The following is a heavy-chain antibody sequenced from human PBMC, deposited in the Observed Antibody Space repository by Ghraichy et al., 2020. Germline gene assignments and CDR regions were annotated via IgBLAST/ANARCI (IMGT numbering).Heavy chain of an antibody. V-gene: IGHV3-48*01. J-gene: IGHJ5*02. CDR1: DFIFSTYN. D-gene: IGHD3-10*01. CDR3: ARGYVSGRNWFDP. Sequence: GGSLRLSCAASDFIFSTYNMNWVRQAPGRGLEWVSYISSSSETIHYADSVKGRFTVSRDNAKSSLYLQMNSLRVEDTAVYYCARGYVSGRNWFDPWGQGTLVTVSS. CDR2: ISSSSETI.